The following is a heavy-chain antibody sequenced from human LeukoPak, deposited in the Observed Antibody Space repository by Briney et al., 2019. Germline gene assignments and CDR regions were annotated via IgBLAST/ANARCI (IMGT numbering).Heavy chain of an antibody. J-gene: IGHJ4*02. Sequence: ASVKVSCKVSGYTLTELSMHWVRQPPGKGLEWMGGFDPEDGETIYAQKFQGRVTITEDTSTDTAYMELSSLRSEDTAVYYCATDSTVQYYYDSSGYLYWGQGTLVTVSS. CDR1: GYTLTELS. CDR3: ATDSTVQYYYDSSGYLY. CDR2: FDPEDGET. V-gene: IGHV1-24*01. D-gene: IGHD3-22*01.